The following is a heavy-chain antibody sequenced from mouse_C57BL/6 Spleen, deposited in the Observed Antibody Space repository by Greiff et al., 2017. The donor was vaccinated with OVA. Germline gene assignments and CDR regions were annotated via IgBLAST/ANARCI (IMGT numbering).Heavy chain of an antibody. V-gene: IGHV1-72*01. D-gene: IGHD1-1*01. CDR3: ARDDITTVWDYFDY. J-gene: IGHJ2*01. Sequence: QVQLKQPGAELVKPGASVKLSCKASGYTFTSYWMHWVKQRPGRGLEWIGRIDPNSGGTKYNEKFKSKATLTVDKPSSTAYMQLSSLTSEDSAVYYCARDDITTVWDYFDYWGQGTTLTVSS. CDR2: IDPNSGGT. CDR1: GYTFTSYW.